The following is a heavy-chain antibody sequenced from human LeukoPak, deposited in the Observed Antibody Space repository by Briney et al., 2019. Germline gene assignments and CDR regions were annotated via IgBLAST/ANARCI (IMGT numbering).Heavy chain of an antibody. J-gene: IGHJ4*02. CDR1: GGSVSSGSYY. Sequence: SETLSLTCTVSGGSVSSGSYYWSWIRQPPGKGLEWIGYIYYSGSTNYNPSLKSRVTMSVDTSKNQFSLKLSSVTAADTATYYCTRESGAFSPFGFWGQGTLVTVSS. CDR3: TRESGAFSPFGF. CDR2: IYYSGST. V-gene: IGHV4-61*01. D-gene: IGHD1-26*01.